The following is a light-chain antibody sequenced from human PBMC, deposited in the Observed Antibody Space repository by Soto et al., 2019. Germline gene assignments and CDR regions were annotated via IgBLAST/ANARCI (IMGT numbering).Light chain of an antibody. CDR1: QGIRSW. V-gene: IGKV1-12*01. Sequence: DIQMTQSPSSVSASVGDRVTITGRASQGIRSWLSWYQQKPGGAPKLLIYFASSLQSGVPSRFSGSGFGTEFTLTISSLQPEDFATYYCQQGDSFPITFGQGTRLEI. CDR3: QQGDSFPIT. J-gene: IGKJ5*01. CDR2: FAS.